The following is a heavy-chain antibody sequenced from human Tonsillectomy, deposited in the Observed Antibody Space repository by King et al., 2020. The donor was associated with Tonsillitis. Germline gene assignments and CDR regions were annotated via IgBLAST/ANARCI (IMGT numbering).Heavy chain of an antibody. CDR3: AKAQLVGDNGMDV. CDR1: GFTFDDYP. J-gene: IGHJ6*02. V-gene: IGHV3-43*01. Sequence: VQLVESGGVVVQPGGSLRLSCAASGFTFDDYPMHWVRQAPGKGLEWGSLISWDGSSTYYADSVKGRFTISRDNSKNSLYLQMNSLRTEDTALYYCAKAQLVGDNGMDVWGQGTTVTVSS. CDR2: ISWDGSST. D-gene: IGHD6-13*01.